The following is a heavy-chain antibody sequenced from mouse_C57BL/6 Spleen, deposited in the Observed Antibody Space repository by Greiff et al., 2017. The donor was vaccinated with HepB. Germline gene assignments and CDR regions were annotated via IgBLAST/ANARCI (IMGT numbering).Heavy chain of an antibody. Sequence: EVMLVESEGGLVQPGSSMKLSCTASGFTFSDYYMAWVRQVPEKGLEWVANINYDGSSTYYLDSLKSRFIISRDNAKNVLYLQMSSLQSEDTATYYCARGSNYYGSSYDYFDYWGQGTTLTVSS. D-gene: IGHD1-1*01. CDR2: INYDGSST. CDR3: ARGSNYYGSSYDYFDY. CDR1: GFTFSDYY. J-gene: IGHJ2*01. V-gene: IGHV5-16*01.